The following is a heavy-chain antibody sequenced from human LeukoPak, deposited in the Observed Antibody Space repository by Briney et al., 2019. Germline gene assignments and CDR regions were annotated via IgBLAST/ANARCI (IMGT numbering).Heavy chain of an antibody. Sequence: SETLSLTCTVSGGSISSYYWSWIRQPAGKGLEWIGRIYTSGSTNYNPSLKSRVTMSVDTSKNQFSLKLSSVTAADTAVYYCARVRSEWLVRVWGYYFDYWGQGTLVTVSS. J-gene: IGHJ4*02. CDR1: GGSISSYY. D-gene: IGHD6-19*01. CDR3: ARVRSEWLVRVWGYYFDY. V-gene: IGHV4-4*07. CDR2: IYTSGST.